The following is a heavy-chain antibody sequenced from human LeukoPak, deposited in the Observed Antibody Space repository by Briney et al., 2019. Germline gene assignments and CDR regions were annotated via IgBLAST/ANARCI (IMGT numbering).Heavy chain of an antibody. V-gene: IGHV3-7*01. Sequence: GGSLRLSCAASGFTFSNYWISWVRQAPGKGLEWVANIKQDGSEKYYVDSVKGRFTISRDNAKNSLYLQVNSLRAEDTAVYYCARRRCSSTSCFFDYWGQGTLVTVSS. D-gene: IGHD2-2*01. J-gene: IGHJ4*02. CDR3: ARRRCSSTSCFFDY. CDR2: IKQDGSEK. CDR1: GFTFSNYW.